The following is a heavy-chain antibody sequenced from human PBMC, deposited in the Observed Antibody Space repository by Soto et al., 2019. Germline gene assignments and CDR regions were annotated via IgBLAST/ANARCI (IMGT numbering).Heavy chain of an antibody. Sequence: TGGSLRLSCAASGFTFSSYTMNWVRQAPGKGLEWVAFITSGSDYIYYADSVKGRFTISRGDANNSLFLQMSSLRAEDTAVYYCTREHVVTIFRRGQRGSFDNWSQGTLVTVSS. D-gene: IGHD3-9*01. CDR3: TREHVVTIFRRGQRGSFDN. V-gene: IGHV3-21*01. CDR2: ITSGSDYI. CDR1: GFTFSSYT. J-gene: IGHJ4*02.